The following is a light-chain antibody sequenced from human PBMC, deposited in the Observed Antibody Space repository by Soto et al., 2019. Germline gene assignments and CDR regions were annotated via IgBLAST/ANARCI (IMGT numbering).Light chain of an antibody. CDR3: EQYDKSIT. Sequence: EIVLTQSPGTLSLSPGERATLSCRASQSVSSSYLAWYQQKPGQAPRLLIYGASSRATGIPDRFSGSGSATDFTLTINRLEPEDFAVYYCEQYDKSITVGGGTKVDSK. J-gene: IGKJ4*01. CDR1: QSVSSSY. V-gene: IGKV3-20*01. CDR2: GAS.